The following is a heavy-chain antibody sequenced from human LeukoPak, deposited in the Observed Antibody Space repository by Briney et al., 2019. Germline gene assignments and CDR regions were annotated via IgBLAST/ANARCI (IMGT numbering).Heavy chain of an antibody. CDR1: RFTFNSYA. CDR2: IGGSNGIT. V-gene: IGHV3-23*01. D-gene: IGHD2-15*01. CDR3: AKQLGYCSDGSCYFPY. Sequence: PGGSLRLSCAASRFTFNSYAMSWVRQAPGKGLEWVSVIGGSNGITFYVGSVKGRFTISRDNSKDTLYLQMNSLRAEDTAVYYCAKQLGYCSDGSCYFPYWGQGTLVTVSS. J-gene: IGHJ4*02.